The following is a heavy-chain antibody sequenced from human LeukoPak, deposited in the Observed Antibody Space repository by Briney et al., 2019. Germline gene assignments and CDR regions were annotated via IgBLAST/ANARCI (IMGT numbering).Heavy chain of an antibody. V-gene: IGHV4-30-4*01. CDR3: AREDATMVRGGFDY. J-gene: IGHJ4*02. Sequence: SETLSLTCTVSGGSISSGDYYWSWIRQPPGKGLVWIGYIYYSGSTYYNPSLESRVTISVDTSKNQFSLKLSSVTAADTAVYYCAREDATMVRGGFDYWGQGTLVTVSS. CDR2: IYYSGST. CDR1: GGSISSGDYY. D-gene: IGHD3-10*01.